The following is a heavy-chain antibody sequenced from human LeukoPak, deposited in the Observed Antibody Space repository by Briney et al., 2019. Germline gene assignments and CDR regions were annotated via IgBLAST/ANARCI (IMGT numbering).Heavy chain of an antibody. CDR2: ISGSGGST. Sequence: GGSLRLSCAASGFTLRSNAMSWSGQAPGKGWEGAPVISGSGGSTYYADSVKGRFTISRDNSKNTLYLQMNSLRAEDTAVYYCAKDDGSGSYYPFDYWGQGTLVTVSS. D-gene: IGHD3-10*01. V-gene: IGHV3-23*01. CDR1: GFTLRSNA. CDR3: AKDDGSGSYYPFDY. J-gene: IGHJ4*02.